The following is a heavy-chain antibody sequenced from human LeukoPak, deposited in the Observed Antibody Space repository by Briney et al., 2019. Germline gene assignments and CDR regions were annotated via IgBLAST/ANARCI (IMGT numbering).Heavy chain of an antibody. CDR2: IKQDGSEK. V-gene: IGHV3-7*01. D-gene: IGHD6-13*01. J-gene: IGHJ6*03. CDR1: GFTFSSYW. CDR3: ARLYSSSWYGFRGYYMDV. Sequence: PGGSLRLSCAASGFTFSSYWMSWVRQAPGKGLEWVASIKQDGSEKYYVDSVKGRFTISRDNAKNSLYLQMNSLRAEDTAVYYCARLYSSSWYGFRGYYMDVWGKGTTVTVSS.